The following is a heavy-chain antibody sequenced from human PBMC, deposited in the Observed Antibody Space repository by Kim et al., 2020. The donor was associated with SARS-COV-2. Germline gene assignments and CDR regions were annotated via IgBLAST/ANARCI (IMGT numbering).Heavy chain of an antibody. Sequence: GGSLRLSCAASGFTFSNAWMSWVRQAPGKGLEWVGRIKSKTDGGTTDYAAPVKGRFTISRDDSKNTLYLQMNSLKTEDTAVYYCTTVDGYSYGYDMLGRPTVYYGMDVWGQGTTVTVSS. V-gene: IGHV3-15*01. CDR3: TTVDGYSYGYDMLGRPTVYYGMDV. D-gene: IGHD5-18*01. CDR1: GFTFSNAW. CDR2: IKSKTDGGTT. J-gene: IGHJ6*02.